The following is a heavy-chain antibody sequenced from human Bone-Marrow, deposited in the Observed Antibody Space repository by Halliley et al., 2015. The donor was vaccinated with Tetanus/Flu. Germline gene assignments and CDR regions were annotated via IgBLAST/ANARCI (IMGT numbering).Heavy chain of an antibody. CDR3: ARRESVTGAPFDY. Sequence: MNLIRPGNSDPRSNPSFQGQVTISADKSIPTAYLQWSSLKASDTAMYFCARRESVTGAPFDYWGQGTLVTVSS. V-gene: IGHV5-51*01. CDR2: IRPGNSDP. D-gene: IGHD2-21*02. J-gene: IGHJ4*02.